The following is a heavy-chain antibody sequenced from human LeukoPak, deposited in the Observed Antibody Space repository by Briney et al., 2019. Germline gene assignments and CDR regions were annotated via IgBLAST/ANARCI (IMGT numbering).Heavy chain of an antibody. CDR3: VRGSLRDCSYTSCTRGNWFDP. J-gene: IGHJ5*02. V-gene: IGHV3-74*01. CDR1: GFTFSSRW. CDR2: MNADGSAT. Sequence: PGGSLRLSCAASGFTFSSRWMHWVRQAPEKGLVGVSHMNADGSATYYAASVKGRFTISRDNARNTLYLQMHSLTAEDTGVYYCVRGSLRDCSYTSCTRGNWFDPWGQGTLVTVSS. D-gene: IGHD2-2*01.